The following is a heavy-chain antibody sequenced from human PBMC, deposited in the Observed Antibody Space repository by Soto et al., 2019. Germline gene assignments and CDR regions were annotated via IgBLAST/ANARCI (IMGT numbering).Heavy chain of an antibody. CDR1: GFTFSSYA. CDR3: AKERGYKYAYAGMDV. D-gene: IGHD3-16*01. V-gene: IGHV3-23*01. CDR2: ISGSCGST. Sequence: EVQLLESGGGLVQPGGSLRLSCAASGFTFSSYAMSWVRQAPGKGLEWVSGISGSCGSTYYAYSVQGRFTIPRENSKSTLYPQTNSLRPGDTAVYSCAKERGYKYAYAGMDVWGQGNTVTVSS. J-gene: IGHJ6*02.